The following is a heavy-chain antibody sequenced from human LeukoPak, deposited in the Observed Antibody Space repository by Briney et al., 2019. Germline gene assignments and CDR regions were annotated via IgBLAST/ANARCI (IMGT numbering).Heavy chain of an antibody. D-gene: IGHD3-22*01. Sequence: PGGSLRLSCAASGFTFSSYAMSWVRQAPGKGLEWVSAISGSGGSTYYADSVKGRFTISRDNSKNTLYLQMNSLGAEDAAVYYCAKVKYYYDSSGYYSSYYFDYWGQGTLVTVSS. V-gene: IGHV3-23*01. CDR1: GFTFSSYA. CDR2: ISGSGGST. CDR3: AKVKYYYDSSGYYSSYYFDY. J-gene: IGHJ4*02.